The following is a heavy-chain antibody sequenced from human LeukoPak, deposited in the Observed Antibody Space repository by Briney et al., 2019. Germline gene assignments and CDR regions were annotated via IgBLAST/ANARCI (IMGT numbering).Heavy chain of an antibody. CDR1: GYSFASYW. J-gene: IGHJ5*02. CDR2: IYPGDSDT. Sequence: GESLKISCKGSGYSFASYWIGWVRQMPGKGLEWMGIIYPGDSDTRNSPSFQGQVTISADKSISTAYLQWSSLKASDTAMYYCTTVVRYSYGYDSWGQRTLVTVSS. V-gene: IGHV5-51*01. D-gene: IGHD5-18*01. CDR3: TTVVRYSYGYDS.